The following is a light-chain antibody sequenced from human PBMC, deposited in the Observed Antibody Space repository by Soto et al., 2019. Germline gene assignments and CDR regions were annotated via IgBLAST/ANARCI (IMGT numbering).Light chain of an antibody. V-gene: IGKV1-12*01. CDR3: QQTNTYPIT. CDR1: QGISSW. CDR2: TAS. Sequence: DVQMTQSPSSVSASVGDRVTITCRASQGISSWLAWYQQKPGKAPKLLIYTASSLQSGVPSRFSGSGSGTDFSLTITNLQPEDFATYYCQQTNTYPITFGQGTRLEIK. J-gene: IGKJ5*01.